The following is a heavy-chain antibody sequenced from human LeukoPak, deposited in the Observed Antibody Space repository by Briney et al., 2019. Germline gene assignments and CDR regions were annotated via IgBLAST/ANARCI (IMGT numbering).Heavy chain of an antibody. D-gene: IGHD5-18*01. Sequence: PGGSLRLSCAASGFTFSNYWMSWVRQAPGKGLEWVAHINQDGSEKYYVDSVKGRFTISRDNAKNSLYLQMNSLRAEDTAVYYCARDGGYTYGYHYWGQGTLVTVAS. CDR2: INQDGSEK. CDR3: ARDGGYTYGYHY. J-gene: IGHJ4*02. V-gene: IGHV3-7*05. CDR1: GFTFSNYW.